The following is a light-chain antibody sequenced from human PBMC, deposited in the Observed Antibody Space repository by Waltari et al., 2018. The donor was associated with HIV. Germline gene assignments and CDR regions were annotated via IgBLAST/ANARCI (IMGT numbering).Light chain of an antibody. V-gene: IGKV1-33*01. CDR2: DAS. CDR3: QQYDNLPLT. CDR1: QDISHY. J-gene: IGKJ4*01. Sequence: DIQMTQSPPSLSASVGDRVTITCQASQDISHYLNWYQQKPGKAPKLLIYDASNLETGVPSRFSGSGSGTDFTFTISSLQSEDIATYYCQQYDNLPLTFGAGTKVESK.